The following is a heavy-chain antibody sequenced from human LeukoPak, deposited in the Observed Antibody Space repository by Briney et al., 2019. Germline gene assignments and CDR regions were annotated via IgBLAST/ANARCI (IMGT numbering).Heavy chain of an antibody. J-gene: IGHJ4*02. V-gene: IGHV3-9*01. D-gene: IGHD3-22*01. CDR2: ISWNSGSI. CDR1: GFTFDDYA. CDR3: AKDLHYYDSSGCFDY. Sequence: AGGSLRLSCAASGFTFDDYAMHWVRQAPGKGLEWVSGISWNSGSIGYADSVKSRFTISRDNAKNSLYLQMNSLRAEDTALYYCAKDLHYYDSSGCFDYWGQGTLVTVSS.